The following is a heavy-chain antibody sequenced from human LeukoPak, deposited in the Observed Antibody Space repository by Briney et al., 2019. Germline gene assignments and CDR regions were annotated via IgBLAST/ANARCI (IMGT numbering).Heavy chain of an antibody. J-gene: IGHJ5*02. Sequence: PSETLSLTCTVSGASLRTYYWSLIRQPPGKGLEWIGFIYHSGSTDYNPSLKSRGTISVDTSKNQFSLKLSSVTAADTAVYYCARTNYYGSGSYYPDLWGQGTLVTVSS. D-gene: IGHD3-10*01. CDR2: IYHSGST. CDR3: ARTNYYGSGSYYPDL. V-gene: IGHV4-59*08. CDR1: GASLRTYY.